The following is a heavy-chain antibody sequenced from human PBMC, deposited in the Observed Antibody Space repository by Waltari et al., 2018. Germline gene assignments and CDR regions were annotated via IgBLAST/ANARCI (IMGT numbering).Heavy chain of an antibody. CDR3: GRYSTYPDVCLHP. Sequence: QLQLQESGPGLVKPSETLSLTCTVSGGSIRTSRYYWGWIRQPPGKGLEWIGSVYYSGAAYYSPSLKSRVTILVDTSKNQFSLTLSSVTVADTAVYYCGRYSTYPDVCLHPWGQGTLVTVSP. V-gene: IGHV4-39*07. CDR1: GGSIRTSRYY. CDR2: VYYSGAA. D-gene: IGHD3-16*02. J-gene: IGHJ5*02.